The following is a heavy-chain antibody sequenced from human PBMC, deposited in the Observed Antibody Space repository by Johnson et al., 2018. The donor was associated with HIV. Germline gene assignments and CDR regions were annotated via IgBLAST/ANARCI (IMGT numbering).Heavy chain of an antibody. V-gene: IGHV3-66*01. D-gene: IGHD5-24*01. Sequence: VQLVESGGGLVKPGGSLTLSCAASGFTFSDYYVSWVRQAPGKGLEWVSVFYSGGSTYYADSVKGRFTISRDNSKNTLYLQMNSLRAEDTAVYYCARALLSASTIGAFDIWGQGTMVTVSS. CDR2: FYSGGST. J-gene: IGHJ3*02. CDR1: GFTFSDYY. CDR3: ARALLSASTIGAFDI.